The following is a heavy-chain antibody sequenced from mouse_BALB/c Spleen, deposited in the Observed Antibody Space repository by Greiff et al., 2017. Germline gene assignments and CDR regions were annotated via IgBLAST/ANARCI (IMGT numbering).Heavy chain of an antibody. CDR2: IYPGDGDT. CDR1: GYSFSSSW. Sequence: VQLQQSGPELVKPGASVKISCKASGYSFSSSWMNWVKQRPGQGLEWIGRIYPGDGDTNYNGKFKGKATLTADKSSSTAYMQLCSLTSVDSAVYFCARGGAYYGRDRYYAMDYWGQGTSVTVSA. CDR3: ARGGAYYGRDRYYAMDY. J-gene: IGHJ4*01. V-gene: IGHV1-82*01. D-gene: IGHD1-1*01.